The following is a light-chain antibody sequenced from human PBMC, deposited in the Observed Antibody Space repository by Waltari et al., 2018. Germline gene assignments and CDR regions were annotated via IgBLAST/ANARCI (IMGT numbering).Light chain of an antibody. CDR1: SSDVGSYTF. CDR2: EVS. Sequence: QSALTQPASVSGSPGQSITISCTGTSSDVGSYTFVSWYQQYPGKAPKLMIYEVSQRPSGVSNRFSGSKSGNTASLTISGLQAEDEADYYCCSYAGSTTYVFGTGTKVTVL. V-gene: IGLV2-23*02. CDR3: CSYAGSTTYV. J-gene: IGLJ1*01.